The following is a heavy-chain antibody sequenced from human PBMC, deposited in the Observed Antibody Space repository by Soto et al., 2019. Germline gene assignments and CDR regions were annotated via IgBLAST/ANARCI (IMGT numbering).Heavy chain of an antibody. CDR3: ARSRRSPTNWFDP. J-gene: IGHJ5*02. CDR1: GGSISSYY. V-gene: IGHV4-59*08. CDR2: IYYSGST. Sequence: SETLSLTCTVSGGSISSYYWSWIRQPPGKGLEWIGYIYYSGSTNYKPSIKSRVTISVDTSKNQFSLKLNSVTAADTAVYYCARSRRSPTNWFDPWGQGTLVTVSS.